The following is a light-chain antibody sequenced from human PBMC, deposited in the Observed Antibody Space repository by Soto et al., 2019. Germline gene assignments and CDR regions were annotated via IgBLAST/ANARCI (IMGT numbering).Light chain of an antibody. CDR2: KVS. J-gene: IGKJ1*01. CDR3: MQDALYST. V-gene: IGKV2-24*01. CDR1: QSPVDGDGITS. Sequence: DIVMTQTPLSLRVTLGQPASISCSSSQSPVDGDGITSLSWLHQRPGQPPRLLIYKVSNRFSGVPDRFSGSGAGTDFTLKINTVEAEDVGVYYCMQDALYSTFGQGTKV.